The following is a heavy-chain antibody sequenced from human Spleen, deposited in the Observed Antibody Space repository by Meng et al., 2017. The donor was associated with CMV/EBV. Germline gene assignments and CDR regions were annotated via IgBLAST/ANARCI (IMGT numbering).Heavy chain of an antibody. J-gene: IGHJ4*02. D-gene: IGHD6-6*01. V-gene: IGHV3-15*01. Sequence: EVQLVGFGGGLVKPGGPLRPYCAASGFTFSNAWMSWARQAPGKGLEWVGRIKSKTDGGTTDYAAPVKGRFTISRDDSKNTLYLQMSSLKTEDTAVYYCTTDSSSGRLDYWGQGTLVTVFS. CDR3: TTDSSSGRLDY. CDR2: IKSKTDGGTT. CDR1: GFTFSNAW.